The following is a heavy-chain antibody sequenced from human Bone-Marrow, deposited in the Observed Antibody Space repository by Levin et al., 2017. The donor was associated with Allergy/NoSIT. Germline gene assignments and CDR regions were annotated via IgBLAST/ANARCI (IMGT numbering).Heavy chain of an antibody. Sequence: PSETLSLTCSVSGGSISSGRYYFTWVRQSAGKGLEWIGRIYTTGSTNYNPSLESRVTTSRDTFKKEVYLTLSSVTAADTAVYYCSRDRLASLYYYSMDVWGRGTTVIVSS. CDR1: GGSISSGRYY. V-gene: IGHV4-61*02. CDR3: SRDRLASLYYYSMDV. J-gene: IGHJ6*03. CDR2: IYTTGST.